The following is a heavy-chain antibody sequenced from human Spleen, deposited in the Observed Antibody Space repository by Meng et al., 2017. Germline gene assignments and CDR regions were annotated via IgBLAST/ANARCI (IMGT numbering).Heavy chain of an antibody. CDR1: GYTFPDYW. CDR2: INPKSGDT. CDR3: ARDEDISAAGKLFGDY. Sequence: QGELGQAGCEVKKPGASGKVSCQASGYTFPDYWLHWVRRAPGQGLEWMGRINPKSGDTHYAQRFQGRVTMTGDTSISTAYMELSGLRSDDTAMYYCARDEDISAAGKLFGDYWGQGTLVTSPQ. J-gene: IGHJ4*02. D-gene: IGHD6-13*01. V-gene: IGHV1-2*06.